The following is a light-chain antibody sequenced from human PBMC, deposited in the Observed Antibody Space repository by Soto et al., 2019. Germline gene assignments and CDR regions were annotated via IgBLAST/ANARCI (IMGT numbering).Light chain of an antibody. Sequence: EIVLTQSPGTLSLSPGERATLSCRASQSVSTSYLAWYQQKPGQAPRLLISGASRRATCSPGRFGGSGSGTEFALTICRLEGEDFGGYYCLQYGSSFTVGQGTKLEIK. J-gene: IGKJ2*01. CDR3: LQYGSSFT. CDR1: QSVSTSY. V-gene: IGKV3-20*01. CDR2: GAS.